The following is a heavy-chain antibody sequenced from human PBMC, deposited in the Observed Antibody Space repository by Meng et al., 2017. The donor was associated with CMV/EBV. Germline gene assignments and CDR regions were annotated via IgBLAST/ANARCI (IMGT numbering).Heavy chain of an antibody. CDR1: YTFTSYV. J-gene: IGHJ6*02. Sequence: YTFTSYVISWVRQAPGQGLEWMGWISAYNGNTNYAQKLQGRVTMTTDTSTSTAYMELRSLRSDDTAVYYCAGSIAAAGPYYYGMDVWGQGTTVTVSS. CDR3: AGSIAAAGPYYYGMDV. D-gene: IGHD6-13*01. V-gene: IGHV1-18*01. CDR2: ISAYNGNT.